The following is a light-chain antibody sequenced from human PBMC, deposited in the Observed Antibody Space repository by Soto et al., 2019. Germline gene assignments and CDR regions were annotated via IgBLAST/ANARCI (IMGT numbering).Light chain of an antibody. J-gene: IGKJ4*01. CDR3: QQYNVYST. Sequence: DIQMTQSPSTLSASIGDRVNITCRASQSISSWLAWYQQKPGKAPKVLIYKASNLESGVPSRFSGSGSETEFTLTISSLQPDDFATYYCQQYNVYSTFGRGTKVEIK. V-gene: IGKV1-5*03. CDR1: QSISSW. CDR2: KAS.